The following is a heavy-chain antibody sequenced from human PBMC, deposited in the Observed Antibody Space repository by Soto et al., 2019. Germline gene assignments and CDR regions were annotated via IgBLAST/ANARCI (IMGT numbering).Heavy chain of an antibody. J-gene: IGHJ5*02. CDR2: IIPIFGTT. CDR1: GGTFTGNA. V-gene: IGHV1-69*05. D-gene: IGHD3-10*01. CDR3: AREVAVGFRVGSPYNWFAP. Sequence: ASVKVSCKASGGTFTGNAMSWVRQAPGQGLEWMGGIIPIFGTTNYAQKFQGRVTITTDKSTSTAYMELSSLRSDDTAVYYCAREVAVGFRVGSPYNWFAPWGRGTLVTVSS.